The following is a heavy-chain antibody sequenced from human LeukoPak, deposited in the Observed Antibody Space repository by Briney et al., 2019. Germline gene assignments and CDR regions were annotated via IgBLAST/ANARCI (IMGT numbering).Heavy chain of an antibody. V-gene: IGHV3-21*01. Sequence: GGSLRLSCAASGFTFSSYSMNWVRQAPGKGLEWVSSISSSSSYIYYADSVKGRFTISRDNAKNSLYLQMNSLRAEDTAVYYCASALYDQVYYFDYWGQGTLVTVSS. CDR1: GFTFSSYS. D-gene: IGHD2-2*02. CDR2: ISSSSSYI. J-gene: IGHJ4*02. CDR3: ASALYDQVYYFDY.